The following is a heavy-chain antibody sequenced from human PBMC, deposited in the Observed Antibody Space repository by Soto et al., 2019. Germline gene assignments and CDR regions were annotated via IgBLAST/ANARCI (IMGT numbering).Heavy chain of an antibody. D-gene: IGHD2-15*01. Sequence: QVQLQESGPGLVTPSQTLSLTCTVSGGSISSDNYFWSWIRQHPGKGREWIGYIDYIGRAYYNPSLKSRVTTSVDTSKNQFSLRLSSVTVADTATYYCAREVKSAAASDAFGIWGQGTVVTVSS. J-gene: IGHJ3*02. V-gene: IGHV4-31*03. CDR3: AREVKSAAASDAFGI. CDR1: GGSISSDNYF. CDR2: IDYIGRA.